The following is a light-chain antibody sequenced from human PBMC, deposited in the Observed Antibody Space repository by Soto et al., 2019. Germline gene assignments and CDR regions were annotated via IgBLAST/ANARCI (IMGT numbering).Light chain of an antibody. Sequence: QSALTQPASVSGSPGQSITISCTGTSSDVGGYNSVSWYQQHPDKAPQLKIFDVSNRPSGISDRFSGSKSGNTASLTISGLQAEYDADCYCSSYTSTNTLIFGGGTKLTVL. CDR3: SSYTSTNTLI. CDR2: DVS. CDR1: SSDVGGYNS. V-gene: IGLV2-14*03. J-gene: IGLJ2*01.